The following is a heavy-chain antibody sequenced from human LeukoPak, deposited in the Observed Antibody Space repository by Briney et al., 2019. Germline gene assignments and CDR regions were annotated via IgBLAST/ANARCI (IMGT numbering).Heavy chain of an antibody. J-gene: IGHJ4*02. CDR3: ARSPGSTYYYFDY. CDR2: ISGGGSRI. V-gene: IGHV3-48*01. D-gene: IGHD3-3*01. CDR1: GFTFSSYC. Sequence: GGSLRLSCAASGFTFSSYCMSWVRQAPGKGLEWVSSISGGGSRIYYADSVKGRSTISRDNSKSTLYLQMNSLRAADTAVYYCARSPGSTYYYFDYWGQGTLVTVSS.